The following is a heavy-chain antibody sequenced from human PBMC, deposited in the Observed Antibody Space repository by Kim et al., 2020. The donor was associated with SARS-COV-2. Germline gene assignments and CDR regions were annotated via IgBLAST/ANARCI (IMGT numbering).Heavy chain of an antibody. J-gene: IGHJ4*02. V-gene: IGHV4-31*02. Sequence: LKSRVTISVDTSKNQFSLKLRSVTATDTAVYYCASGYYDSSGYYPYFDYWGQGTLVTVSS. D-gene: IGHD3-22*01. CDR3: ASGYYDSSGYYPYFDY.